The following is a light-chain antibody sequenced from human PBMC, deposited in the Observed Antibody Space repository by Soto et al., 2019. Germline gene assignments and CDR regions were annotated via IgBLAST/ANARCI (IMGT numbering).Light chain of an antibody. CDR2: EVS. V-gene: IGLV2-14*01. CDR1: SIDVGNYKY. CDR3: FSYTSSGTYV. Sequence: QSVLTQPASVSGSPGQSITISCTGTSIDVGNYKYVSWYQQHPGKAPKLMIYEVSNRPSEVSNRFSGSKSGNTASLTISGLQAEDETDYYCFSYTSSGTYVFXTGTKVTVL. J-gene: IGLJ1*01.